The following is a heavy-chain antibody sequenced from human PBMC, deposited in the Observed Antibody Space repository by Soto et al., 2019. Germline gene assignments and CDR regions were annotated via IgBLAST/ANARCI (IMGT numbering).Heavy chain of an antibody. CDR2: ISYDGSNK. D-gene: IGHD6-6*01. CDR3: AKDLRAARPGYYYYGMDV. Sequence: QVQLVESGGGVVQPGRSLRLSCAASGFTFSSYGMHWVRQAPGKGLEWVAVISYDGSNKYYADSVKGRFTISRDNSKNTLYLQMNSLRAEDTAVYYCAKDLRAARPGYYYYGMDVW. CDR1: GFTFSSYG. J-gene: IGHJ6*01. V-gene: IGHV3-30*18.